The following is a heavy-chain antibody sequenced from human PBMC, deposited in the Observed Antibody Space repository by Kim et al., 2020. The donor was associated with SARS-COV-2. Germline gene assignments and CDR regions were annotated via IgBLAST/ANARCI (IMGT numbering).Heavy chain of an antibody. CDR3: ARISWYYYDSSGYYGDAFDI. D-gene: IGHD3-22*01. Sequence: RVTISVDTSKNQFSLKLSSVTAADTAVYYCARISWYYYDSSGYYGDAFDIWGQGTMVTVSS. J-gene: IGHJ3*02. V-gene: IGHV4-39*01.